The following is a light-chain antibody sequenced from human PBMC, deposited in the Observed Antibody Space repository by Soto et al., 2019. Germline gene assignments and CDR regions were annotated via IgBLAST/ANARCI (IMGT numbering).Light chain of an antibody. CDR2: EAS. CDR1: QTISRW. CDR3: QQYNIYPWT. J-gene: IGKJ1*01. Sequence: MTQSPSTLSGSVGDRVTITCRASQTISRWLAWYHQKPGKAPKLLIYEASNLEGGVPSRFSGSGSGTAFTLTISSLQPDDFATYYCQQYNIYPWTFGQGTKVDIK. V-gene: IGKV1-5*03.